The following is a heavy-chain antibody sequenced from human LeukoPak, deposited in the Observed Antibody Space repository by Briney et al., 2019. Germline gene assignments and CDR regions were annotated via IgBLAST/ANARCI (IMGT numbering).Heavy chain of an antibody. Sequence: SETLSLTCAVYGGSFSGYYWSWIRQPPGKGLEWIGYIYYSGSTNYNPSLKSRVTISVDTSKNQFSLKLSSVTAADTAVYYCARGGNRLDYWGQGTLVTVSS. D-gene: IGHD4-23*01. CDR2: IYYSGST. V-gene: IGHV4-59*01. J-gene: IGHJ4*02. CDR1: GGSFSGYY. CDR3: ARGGNRLDY.